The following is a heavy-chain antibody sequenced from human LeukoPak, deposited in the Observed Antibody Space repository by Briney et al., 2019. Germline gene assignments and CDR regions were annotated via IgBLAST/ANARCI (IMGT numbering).Heavy chain of an antibody. J-gene: IGHJ3*02. CDR2: IYHSGTT. Sequence: SETLSLTCTVSGYSVSSGYFWGWIRQPPGKGLEWIGSIYHSGTTYYNPSLKSRVTISVDTSKNQFSLKLSSMTAADTAVYYCARGIVVVPSAYIDIWGQGTMVTVSS. V-gene: IGHV4-38-2*02. D-gene: IGHD2-2*01. CDR1: GYSVSSGYF. CDR3: ARGIVVVPSAYIDI.